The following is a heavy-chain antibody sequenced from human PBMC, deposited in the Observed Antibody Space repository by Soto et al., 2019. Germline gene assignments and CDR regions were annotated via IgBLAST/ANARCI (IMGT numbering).Heavy chain of an antibody. CDR1: GFTFGDYA. D-gene: IGHD5-12*01. CDR2: IRSKAYGGTT. J-gene: IGHJ4*02. Sequence: GGSLRLSCTASGFTFGDYAMSWFREAPGKGLEWVGFIRSKAYGGTTEYAASVKGRFTISRDDSKSIAYLQMNSLKTEDTAVYYCTSRHNRVAPETDYWGQGTMVTV. V-gene: IGHV3-49*03. CDR3: TSRHNRVAPETDY.